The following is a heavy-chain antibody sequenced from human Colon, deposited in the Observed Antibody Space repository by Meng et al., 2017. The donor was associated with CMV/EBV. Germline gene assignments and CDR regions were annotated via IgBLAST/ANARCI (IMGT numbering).Heavy chain of an antibody. CDR2: IYSGGSST. J-gene: IGHJ6*02. CDR1: GFTFSSYA. D-gene: IGHD4-23*01. V-gene: IGHV3-23*03. Sequence: GGSLRLSCAASGFTFSSYAMSWVRQAPGKGLEWVSVIYSGGSSTYYADSVKGRFTISRDNSKNTLYLQMNSLRAEDTAVYYCAKASYGGNSNYYYGMDVWGQGTTVTVSS. CDR3: AKASYGGNSNYYYGMDV.